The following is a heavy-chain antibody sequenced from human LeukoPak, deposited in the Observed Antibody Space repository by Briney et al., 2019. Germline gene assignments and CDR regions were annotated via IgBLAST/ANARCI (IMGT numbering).Heavy chain of an antibody. CDR1: GGSISSSSYY. V-gene: IGHV4-39*01. Sequence: SETLSLTCTVSGGSISSSSYYWGWIRQPPGKGLEWIGSIYYSGSTYYNPSLKSRVTISVDTSKNQFSLQLNSVTPEDTAVYYCARGPGGYETLYYFDYWGQGTLVTVSS. CDR3: ARGPGGYETLYYFDY. D-gene: IGHD5-12*01. CDR2: IYYSGST. J-gene: IGHJ4*02.